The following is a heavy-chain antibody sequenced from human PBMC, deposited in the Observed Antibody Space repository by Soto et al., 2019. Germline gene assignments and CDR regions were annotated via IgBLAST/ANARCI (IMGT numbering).Heavy chain of an antibody. D-gene: IGHD2-15*01. CDR3: ARVGVAEVVVAAATTYYYYMDV. CDR1: GGSISSYY. J-gene: IGHJ6*03. CDR2: IYYSGST. V-gene: IGHV4-59*08. Sequence: PSETLSLTCTVSGGSISSYYWSWIRQPPGKGLEWIGYIYYSGSTNYNPSLKSRVTISVDTSKNQFSLKLSSVTAADTAVYYCARVGVAEVVVAAATTYYYYMDVWGKGTTVTVSS.